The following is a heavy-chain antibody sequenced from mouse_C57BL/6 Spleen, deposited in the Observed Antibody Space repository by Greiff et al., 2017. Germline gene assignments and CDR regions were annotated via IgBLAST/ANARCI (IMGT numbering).Heavy chain of an antibody. Sequence: EVKLVESGGGLVQPGGSMKLSCVASGFTFSNYWMNWVRQSPEKGLEWVAQIRLKSDNYATHYAESVKGRFTISRDDSKISVYLQMNNLRAEDTGIYYCTGFITTVVADYWGQGTTLTVSS. V-gene: IGHV6-3*01. CDR2: IRLKSDNYAT. J-gene: IGHJ2*01. D-gene: IGHD1-1*01. CDR1: GFTFSNYW. CDR3: TGFITTVVADY.